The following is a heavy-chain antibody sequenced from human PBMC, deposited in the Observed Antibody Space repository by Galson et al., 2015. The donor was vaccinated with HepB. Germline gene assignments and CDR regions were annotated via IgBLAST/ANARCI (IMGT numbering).Heavy chain of an antibody. CDR1: GFTFSSYS. CDR3: ARDRSPYYYGSGSYFPWFDP. J-gene: IGHJ5*02. D-gene: IGHD3-10*01. V-gene: IGHV3-21*01. CDR2: ISSSSSYI. Sequence: SLRLSCAASGFTFSSYSMNWVRQAPGKGLEWVSSISSSSSYIYYADSVKGRFTISRDNAKNSLYLQMNSLRAEDTAVYYCARDRSPYYYGSGSYFPWFDPWGQGTLVTVSS.